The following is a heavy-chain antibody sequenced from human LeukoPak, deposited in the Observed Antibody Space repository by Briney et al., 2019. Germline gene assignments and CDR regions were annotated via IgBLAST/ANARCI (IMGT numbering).Heavy chain of an antibody. CDR3: AKRSVTGGYYFDL. J-gene: IGHJ2*01. Sequence: GGSLRFSCAASGFTFSSYAMSWVRQAPGRGLEWVSAISGSGGSTYYADSVKGRFTISRDNSKNTLYLQMNSLRAEDTAVYYCAKRSVTGGYYFDLWGRGTLVTVSS. CDR2: ISGSGGST. D-gene: IGHD1-26*01. CDR1: GFTFSSYA. V-gene: IGHV3-23*01.